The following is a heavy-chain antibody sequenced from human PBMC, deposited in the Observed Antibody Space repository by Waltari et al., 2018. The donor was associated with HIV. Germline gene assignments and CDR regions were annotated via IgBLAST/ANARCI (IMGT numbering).Heavy chain of an antibody. Sequence: QLVESGGGLVPPGGSLRLSCSASTSTFTSSWLHWVRQAPGKGLVCVSRINSDGSSTSYADSVKGRFTISRDNAKNTLYLQMNSLKVEDTAVYYCARAYYDSGSNWFDPWGQGTLVTVSS. J-gene: IGHJ5*02. CDR3: ARAYYDSGSNWFDP. CDR2: INSDGSST. D-gene: IGHD3-10*01. CDR1: TSTFTSSW. V-gene: IGHV3-74*01.